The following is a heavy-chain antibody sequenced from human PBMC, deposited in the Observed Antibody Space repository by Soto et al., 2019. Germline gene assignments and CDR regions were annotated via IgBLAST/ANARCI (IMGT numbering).Heavy chain of an antibody. D-gene: IGHD3-16*02. CDR3: AGHVYSYRYNY. CDR2: IYSGGST. CDR1: GDSISSSNYY. Sequence: SETLSLTCTVSGDSISSSNYYWGWIRQPPGKGLEWIGTIYSGGSTYYNPSLKSRVTISVDTSKSQFSLKLNSVTAADTAVYYLAGHVYSYRYNYWAQGALVTVSS. V-gene: IGHV4-39*01. J-gene: IGHJ4*02.